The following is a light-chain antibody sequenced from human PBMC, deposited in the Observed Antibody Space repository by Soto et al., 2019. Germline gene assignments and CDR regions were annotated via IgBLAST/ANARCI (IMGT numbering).Light chain of an antibody. CDR3: APYTSRSTYL. CDR2: DVT. V-gene: IGLV2-14*03. CDR1: SGDVGGYDF. Sequence: QSVLTQPASMSGSPGQSITISCTGTSGDVGGYDFVSWYQQHPGKVPRLIIYDVTKRPSGASHRFSGSKSGNTASLTISGLQVEDEADYYCAPYTSRSTYLFGGGTKLTVL. J-gene: IGLJ3*02.